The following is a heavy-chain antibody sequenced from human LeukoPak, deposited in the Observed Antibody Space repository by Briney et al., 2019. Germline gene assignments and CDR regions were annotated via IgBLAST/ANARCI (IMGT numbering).Heavy chain of an antibody. CDR2: IVVGSGNT. CDR1: GFTFTSSA. J-gene: IGHJ6*04. V-gene: IGHV1-58*01. Sequence: GASVKVSCKASGFTFTSSAVQWVRQARGHRLEWIGWIVVGSGNTNYAQKFQERVTITRDMSTSTAYMELSSLRSEDTAVYYCAADFRITTAGNYYYGMDVWGKGTTVTVSS. D-gene: IGHD3-10*01. CDR3: AADFRITTAGNYYYGMDV.